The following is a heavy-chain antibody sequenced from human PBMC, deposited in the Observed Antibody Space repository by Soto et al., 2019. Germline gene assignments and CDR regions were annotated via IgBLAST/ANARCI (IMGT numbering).Heavy chain of an antibody. CDR2: IRGNGDATYT. J-gene: IGHJ4*02. CDR1: VFTFSDYV. V-gene: IGHV3-23*01. Sequence: GGSLRLSCAASVFTFSDYVMSWVRQAPGKGLEWVSAIRGNGDATYTYYAASVKGRFTISRDNSQNTLYLHMNSLRADDTAVYYCAKGRDYGGNFRDFWGQGTLVTVSS. CDR3: AKGRDYGGNFRDF. D-gene: IGHD4-17*01.